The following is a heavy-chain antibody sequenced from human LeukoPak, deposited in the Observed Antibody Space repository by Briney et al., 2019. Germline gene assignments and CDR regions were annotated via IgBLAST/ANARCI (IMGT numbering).Heavy chain of an antibody. CDR3: AKAVDMMLSSGHTDY. D-gene: IGHD3-22*01. CDR1: GFTFDDYA. V-gene: IGHV3-9*01. J-gene: IGHJ4*02. Sequence: GGSLRLSCAASGFTFDDYAMHWVRQAPGKGLEWVSGISWNSGSIGYADSVKGRFTISRDNAKSSLYLQMNSLRAEDTALYYCAKAVDMMLSSGHTDYWGQGTLVTVSS. CDR2: ISWNSGSI.